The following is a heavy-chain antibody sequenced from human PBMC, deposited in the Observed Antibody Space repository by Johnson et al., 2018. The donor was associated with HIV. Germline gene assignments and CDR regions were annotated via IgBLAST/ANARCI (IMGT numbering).Heavy chain of an antibody. CDR3: ARGGAYCGGDCNAFDI. Sequence: QVQLVESGGGLVKPGGSLRLSCVASGFIFSSYAMSWVRQAPGKGLEWVSYISSSGSTIYYADSVKGRFTISRDNAKNSLYLQMNSLRAEDTAVYYCARGGAYCGGDCNAFDIWGQGTMVTVSS. CDR1: GFIFSSYA. D-gene: IGHD2-21*02. CDR2: ISSSGSTI. J-gene: IGHJ3*02. V-gene: IGHV3-11*04.